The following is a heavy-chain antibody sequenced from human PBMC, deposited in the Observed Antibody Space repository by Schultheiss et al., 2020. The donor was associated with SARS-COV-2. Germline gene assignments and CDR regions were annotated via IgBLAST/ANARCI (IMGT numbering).Heavy chain of an antibody. Sequence: GGSLRLSCAASGFTFSSYAMSWVRQAPGKGLEWVSTFVGSGGSTYYADSVKGRFTISRDNSKNTLYLQMNSLRAEDTAVYYCAKGHCSSTSCYVHGMDVWGQGTTVTVSS. D-gene: IGHD2-2*01. CDR3: AKGHCSSTSCYVHGMDV. V-gene: IGHV3-23*01. CDR1: GFTFSSYA. J-gene: IGHJ6*02. CDR2: FVGSGGST.